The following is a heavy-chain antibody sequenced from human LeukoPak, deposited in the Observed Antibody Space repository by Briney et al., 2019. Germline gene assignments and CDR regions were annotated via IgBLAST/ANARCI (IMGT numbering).Heavy chain of an antibody. Sequence: PGGSLRLSCAASGFTFSSYWMHWVRQAPGKGLVWVSRINSDGSSTSYADSVKGRFTISRDNAKNTLYLQMNSLRAEDTAVYYCAREGYYDSSGYLSNAFDIWGQGTMVTVSS. CDR3: AREGYYDSSGYLSNAFDI. CDR1: GFTFSSYW. D-gene: IGHD3-22*01. V-gene: IGHV3-74*01. J-gene: IGHJ3*02. CDR2: INSDGSST.